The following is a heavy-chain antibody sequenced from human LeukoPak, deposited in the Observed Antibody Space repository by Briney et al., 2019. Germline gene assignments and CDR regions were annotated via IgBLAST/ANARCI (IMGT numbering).Heavy chain of an antibody. Sequence: ASVRVSCKASGYTFTSYDINWVRQATGQGLEWTGWMNPDSGNTGYAQKFQGRVTMTRNTSISTAYMELSSLRSEDTAVYYCARGQSSDGYGSGPDFDYWGQGTLVTVSS. CDR3: ARGQSSDGYGSGPDFDY. V-gene: IGHV1-8*01. J-gene: IGHJ4*02. D-gene: IGHD3-10*01. CDR1: GYTFTSYD. CDR2: MNPDSGNT.